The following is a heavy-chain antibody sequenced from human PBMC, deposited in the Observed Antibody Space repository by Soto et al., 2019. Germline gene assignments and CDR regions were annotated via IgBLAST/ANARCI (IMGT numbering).Heavy chain of an antibody. Sequence: EVQLVESGGGLVKPGGSLRLSCAASGFTFSNAWMSWVRQAPGKGLEWVGRIKSKTDGGTTDYAAPVKGRFTISRDDSKNTLYLQMNSLKTADTAVYYCTTEGIAVAGTDFDYWGQGTLVTVSS. J-gene: IGHJ4*02. V-gene: IGHV3-15*01. CDR1: GFTFSNAW. CDR3: TTEGIAVAGTDFDY. D-gene: IGHD6-19*01. CDR2: IKSKTDGGTT.